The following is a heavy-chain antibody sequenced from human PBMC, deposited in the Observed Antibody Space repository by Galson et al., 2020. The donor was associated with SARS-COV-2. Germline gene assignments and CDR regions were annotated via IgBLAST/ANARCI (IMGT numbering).Heavy chain of an antibody. J-gene: IGHJ4*02. Sequence: ASVKVSCKASGYPFTSYGISWVRQAPGQGLKWMGWISAYNGNTKYAQKLQGRVTMTTDTSTSTAYMELRSLRSDDTAVYYCAKVDDFWTGYYTGFDYWGQGTLVTVSS. CDR2: ISAYNGNT. CDR1: GYPFTSYG. V-gene: IGHV1-18*04. CDR3: AKVDDFWTGYYTGFDY. D-gene: IGHD3-3*01.